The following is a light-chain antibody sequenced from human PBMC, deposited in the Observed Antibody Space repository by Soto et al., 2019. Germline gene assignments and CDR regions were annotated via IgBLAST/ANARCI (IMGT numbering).Light chain of an antibody. V-gene: IGKV3-20*01. CDR2: SAS. Sequence: EIVLTQSPGTLSLSPGERVTLSCRASQSVSSNYLAWYQQKPGQAPRLLIYSASSRATGIPDRFSGSGSGTDLTLPINRLEPEDFAVYYCQQYGGSPRVTFGGGTKVEIK. J-gene: IGKJ4*01. CDR1: QSVSSNY. CDR3: QQYGGSPRVT.